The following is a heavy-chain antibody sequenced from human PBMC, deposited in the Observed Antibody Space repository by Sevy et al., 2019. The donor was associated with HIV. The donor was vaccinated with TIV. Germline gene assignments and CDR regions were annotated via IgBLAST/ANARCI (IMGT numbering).Heavy chain of an antibody. CDR2: IIPIFGTA. V-gene: IGHV1-69*06. CDR1: GGTFSSYA. J-gene: IGHJ4*02. CDR3: ATRVSGVGTYYYDSSGYYSLDY. Sequence: ASVKVSCKASGGTFSSYAISWVRQAPGQGLEWMGGIIPIFGTANYAQKFQGRVTITADKSTGTAYLELSSLGSEYTAGYYCATRVSGVGTYYYDSSGYYSLDYWGQGTRVTVSS. D-gene: IGHD3-22*01.